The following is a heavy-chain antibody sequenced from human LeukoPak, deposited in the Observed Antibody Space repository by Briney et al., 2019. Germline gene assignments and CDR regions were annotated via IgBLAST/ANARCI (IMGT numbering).Heavy chain of an antibody. CDR2: ISSSSSYI. Sequence: GGSLRLSCAASGFTFSSYSMNWARQAPGKGLEWVSSISSSSSYIYYADSVKGRFTISRDNAKNSLYLQMNSLRAEDTAVYYCARAKGRSSPVNPWGQGTLVTVSS. CDR3: ARAKGRSSPVNP. CDR1: GFTFSSYS. V-gene: IGHV3-21*01. D-gene: IGHD6-13*01. J-gene: IGHJ5*02.